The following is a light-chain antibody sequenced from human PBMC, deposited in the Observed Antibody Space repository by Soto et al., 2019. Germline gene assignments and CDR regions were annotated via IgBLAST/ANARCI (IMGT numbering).Light chain of an antibody. V-gene: IGLV2-23*01. CDR2: EGS. CDR3: CSYTDRQPHL. Sequence: QSALTQPASVSGSPGQSITISCTGTSSDVGSYNLVSWYQQHPGKAPKLMIYEGSKRPSGVSNRFSGSKSGNTASLTISGLQAEDDADYYCCSYTDRQPHLFGTGTKV. CDR1: SSDVGSYNL. J-gene: IGLJ1*01.